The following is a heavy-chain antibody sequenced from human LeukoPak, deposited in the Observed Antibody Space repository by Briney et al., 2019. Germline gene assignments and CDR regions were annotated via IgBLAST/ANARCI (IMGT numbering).Heavy chain of an antibody. CDR2: INYSGST. J-gene: IGHJ4*02. CDR3: ARDSGTPPFDY. CDR1: GGSISSGGYY. D-gene: IGHD2-2*01. V-gene: IGHV4-31*03. Sequence: PSETLSLTCTVSGGSISSGGYYWSWIRQHPGKGLEWIGYINYSGSTYYNPSFKSRVTISVDTSKNQFSLKLSSVTAADTAVYYCARDSGTPPFDYRGQGTLVPVSS.